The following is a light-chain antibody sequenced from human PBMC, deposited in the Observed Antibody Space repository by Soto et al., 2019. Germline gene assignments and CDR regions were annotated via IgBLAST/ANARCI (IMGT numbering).Light chain of an antibody. Sequence: EIVLTQSPGTLSLPPGERATLSCRASQSVRSSYLAWYQQKFGQAPRLLIYGASSRATGIPDRFSGSGSGTDFPLTISRLEPEDFAVYYCQQYGSSSWTFGQGTKVEIK. CDR2: GAS. CDR1: QSVRSSY. J-gene: IGKJ1*01. V-gene: IGKV3-20*01. CDR3: QQYGSSSWT.